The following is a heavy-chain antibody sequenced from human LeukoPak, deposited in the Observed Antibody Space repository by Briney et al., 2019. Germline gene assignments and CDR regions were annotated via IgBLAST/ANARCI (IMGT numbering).Heavy chain of an antibody. Sequence: SVRVPCKASGGTFSSYAISWVRQAPGQGLEWMGGIIPIFGTANYAQKFQGRVTITADKSTSTAYMELSSLRSEDTAVYYCASYGGNHAFDIWGQGTMVTVSS. V-gene: IGHV1-69*06. D-gene: IGHD4-23*01. CDR3: ASYGGNHAFDI. J-gene: IGHJ3*02. CDR2: IIPIFGTA. CDR1: GGTFSSYA.